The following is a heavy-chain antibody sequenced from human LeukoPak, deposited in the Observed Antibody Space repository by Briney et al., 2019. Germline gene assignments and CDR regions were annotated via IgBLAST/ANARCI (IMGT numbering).Heavy chain of an antibody. V-gene: IGHV3-33*01. CDR3: AREVGDQDAAAGDY. CDR1: GFTFSSYG. D-gene: IGHD6-13*01. J-gene: IGHJ4*02. CDR2: IWYDGSNK. Sequence: GGSLRLSCAASGFTFSSYGMHWVRQAPGKGLEWVAVIWYDGSNKYYADSVKGRFTISRDNSKNTLYLQMNSLRAEDTAVYYCAREVGDQDAAAGDYWGQGTLVTVSS.